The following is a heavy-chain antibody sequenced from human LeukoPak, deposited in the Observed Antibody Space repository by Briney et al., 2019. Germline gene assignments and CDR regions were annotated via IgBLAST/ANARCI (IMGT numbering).Heavy chain of an antibody. CDR3: ARDSAPLLSYYYGMDV. CDR2: IKEDGSEE. Sequence: GESLRLSCVDSEFTFRNYWMTWVRQAPGKGLEWVAHIKEDGSEEYYEGSVQGRFTISRDNAKRSLYLQMNSLRDEDTAVYHCARDSAPLLSYYYGMDVWGQGTTVTVSS. CDR1: EFTFRNYW. J-gene: IGHJ6*02. V-gene: IGHV3-7*04. D-gene: IGHD2-2*01.